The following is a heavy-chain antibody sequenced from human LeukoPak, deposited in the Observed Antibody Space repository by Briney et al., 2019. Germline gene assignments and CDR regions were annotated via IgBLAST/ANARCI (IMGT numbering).Heavy chain of an antibody. Sequence: GGSLRLSCAVSGFTFSNYNMNWVRQAPGKGLEWVSFISSSSSYIYYADSVKGRFTISRDNAKNSLYLQMNSLRAEDTAVYYCARDSGGYFDRNHFGYWGQGTLVTVSS. V-gene: IGHV3-21*01. CDR3: ARDSGGYFDRNHFGY. D-gene: IGHD3-9*01. CDR1: GFTFSNYN. J-gene: IGHJ4*02. CDR2: ISSSSSYI.